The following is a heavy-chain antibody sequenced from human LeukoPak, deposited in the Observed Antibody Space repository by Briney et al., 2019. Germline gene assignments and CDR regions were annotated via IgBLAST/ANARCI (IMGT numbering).Heavy chain of an antibody. Sequence: GGTLRLSCAASGFTFSSYGMSWVRQAPGKGLEWVSGISGSGGGTYYADSVKGRFSISRDISKNTLYLQMNSLRAEDTAIYYCAKDGKTRNWNYFQAKPVYWGQGTLVTVSS. CDR3: AKDGKTRNWNYFQAKPVY. D-gene: IGHD1-7*01. J-gene: IGHJ4*02. V-gene: IGHV3-23*01. CDR2: ISGSGGGT. CDR1: GFTFSSYG.